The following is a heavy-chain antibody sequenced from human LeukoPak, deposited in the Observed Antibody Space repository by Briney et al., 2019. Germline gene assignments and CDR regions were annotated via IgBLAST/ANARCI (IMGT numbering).Heavy chain of an antibody. CDR1: GYSFTSYW. Sequence: GESLKISCKGSGYSFTSYWISWVRQMPGKGLEWMGRIDPSDSYTNYSPSFQGHVTISADKSISAAYLQWSSLKASDTAMYYCAPSIAAAGHSFDYWGQGTLVTVSS. CDR2: IDPSDSYT. CDR3: APSIAAAGHSFDY. J-gene: IGHJ4*02. V-gene: IGHV5-10-1*01. D-gene: IGHD6-13*01.